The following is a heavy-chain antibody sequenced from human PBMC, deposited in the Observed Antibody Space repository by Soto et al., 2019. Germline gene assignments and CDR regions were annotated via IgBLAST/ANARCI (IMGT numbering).Heavy chain of an antibody. CDR2: IYYSGST. D-gene: IGHD3-3*01. J-gene: IGHJ6*02. V-gene: IGHV4-39*01. CDR1: GGSIRSSSSY. Sequence: QLQLQESGPGLVKPSETVSLTCTVSGGSIRSSSSYWDWIRQPPGKGLEWIGSIYYSGSTYYNPSLKSRVIISMDKSKNQFSLNVSSVTAADTAVYYCARRRGVVQDGMDVWGQGTTVIVSS. CDR3: ARRRGVVQDGMDV.